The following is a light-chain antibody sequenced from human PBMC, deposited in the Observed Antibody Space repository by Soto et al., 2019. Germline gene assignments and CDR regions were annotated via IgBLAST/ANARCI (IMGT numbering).Light chain of an antibody. CDR1: QTVFNNY. V-gene: IGKV3-20*01. J-gene: IGKJ2*01. CDR2: GSS. CDR3: QQYGSSPPYT. Sequence: EVVLTQSPGTLSLSPGERATLSCRASQTVFNNYLAWYQLRPGQAPRLLIFGSSDRAAGIPDRFSGSGSGTDFTLTISRLEPEDVAVYYCQQYGSSPPYTFGQGTKLEIK.